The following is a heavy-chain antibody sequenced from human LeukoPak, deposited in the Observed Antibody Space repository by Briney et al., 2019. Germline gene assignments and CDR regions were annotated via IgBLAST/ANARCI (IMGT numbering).Heavy chain of an antibody. D-gene: IGHD2-15*01. CDR1: GFTFSSYS. CDR3: ARGRGIVVVVAVTLRYAFDI. CDR2: ISSSSSYI. Sequence: GGSLRLSCAASGFTFSSYSMNWVRQAPGKGLEWVSSISSSSSYIYYADSVKGRFTISRDNAKNSLYLQVKSLRAEDTAVYYCARGRGIVVVVAVTLRYAFDIWGQGTMVTVSS. V-gene: IGHV3-21*01. J-gene: IGHJ3*02.